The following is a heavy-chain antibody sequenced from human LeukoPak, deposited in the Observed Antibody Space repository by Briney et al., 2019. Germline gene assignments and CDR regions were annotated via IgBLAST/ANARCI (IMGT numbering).Heavy chain of an antibody. J-gene: IGHJ4*02. CDR1: GFTFSSYW. D-gene: IGHD1-26*01. Sequence: GGSLRLSCAASGFTFSSYWMSWVRQAPGKGLEWVANIKQDGSEKYYVDSVKGRLTISRDNAKNSLYLQMNSLRAEDTAVYYCAREVSGSYYAFDYWGQGTLVTVSS. CDR3: AREVSGSYYAFDY. V-gene: IGHV3-7*01. CDR2: IKQDGSEK.